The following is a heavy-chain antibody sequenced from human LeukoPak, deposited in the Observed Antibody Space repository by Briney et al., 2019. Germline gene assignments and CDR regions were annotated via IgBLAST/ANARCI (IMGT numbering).Heavy chain of an antibody. CDR2: IYYSGST. Sequence: SETLSLTCTVSGGSISSYYWSWIRQPPGKGLEWIGYIYYSGSTNYNPSLKSRVTISVDTSKNQFSLKLSSVTAADTAIYYCARDTGYLGSNYGMDVWGQGTTVTVSS. J-gene: IGHJ6*02. CDR1: GGSISSYY. CDR3: ARDTGYLGSNYGMDV. V-gene: IGHV4-59*01. D-gene: IGHD3-22*01.